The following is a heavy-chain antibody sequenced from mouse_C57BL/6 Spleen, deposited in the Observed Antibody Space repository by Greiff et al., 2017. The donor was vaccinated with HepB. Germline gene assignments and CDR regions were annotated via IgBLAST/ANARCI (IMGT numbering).Heavy chain of an antibody. Sequence: VQLQQPGAELVKPGASVKMSCKASGYTFTSYWITWVKQRPGQGLEWIGDIYPGSGSTNYNEKFKSKATLTVDTSSSTAYMQLSSLTSEDSAVYYCARSYYGSSYEYFDVWGTGTTVTVSS. V-gene: IGHV1-55*01. CDR2: IYPGSGST. J-gene: IGHJ1*03. CDR3: ARSYYGSSYEYFDV. CDR1: GYTFTSYW. D-gene: IGHD1-1*01.